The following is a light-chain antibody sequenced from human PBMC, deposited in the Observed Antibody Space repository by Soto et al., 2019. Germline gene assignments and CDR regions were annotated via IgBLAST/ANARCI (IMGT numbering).Light chain of an antibody. CDR2: DAS. Sequence: DIQMSQSPSTLSASVGDRVTITCRASQSISSWLAWYQQKLGRAPRLLIYDASSLESGVPSRFSGSGYGTEFTLTISSLQPDDFATYYGQQYNSYSFGQGTKVDI. CDR1: QSISSW. J-gene: IGKJ1*01. V-gene: IGKV1-5*01. CDR3: QQYNSYS.